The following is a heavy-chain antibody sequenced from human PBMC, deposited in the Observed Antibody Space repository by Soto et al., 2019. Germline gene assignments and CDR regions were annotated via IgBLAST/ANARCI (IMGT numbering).Heavy chain of an antibody. CDR3: TRILWSSRRDALDI. V-gene: IGHV3-23*01. CDR1: GFTFRNYA. D-gene: IGHD2-21*01. J-gene: IGHJ6*02. Sequence: DVPLLESGGDLVQPGGSLRLSCIASGFTFRNYAMAWVRQAPGEDLEWVSAIGTSGTPTLYADSVKSRFSISRDDSRNTVSLQMNSLGVEDTATYYCTRILWSSRRDALDIWGQGTTVTVSS. CDR2: IGTSGTPT.